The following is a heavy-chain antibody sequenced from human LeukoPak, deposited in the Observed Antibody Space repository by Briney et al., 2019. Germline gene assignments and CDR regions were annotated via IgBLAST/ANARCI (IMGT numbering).Heavy chain of an antibody. CDR1: GGSIGSYY. CDR2: IYYSGST. D-gene: IGHD3-10*01. J-gene: IGHJ6*02. Sequence: PSETLSLTCTVSGGSIGSYYWSWIRQPSGKGLEWIGYIYYSGSTNYNPSLKSRVTISVDTSKNQFSLKLSSVTAADTAVYYCARDRGRLYGMDVWGQGTTVTVSS. V-gene: IGHV4-59*01. CDR3: ARDRGRLYGMDV.